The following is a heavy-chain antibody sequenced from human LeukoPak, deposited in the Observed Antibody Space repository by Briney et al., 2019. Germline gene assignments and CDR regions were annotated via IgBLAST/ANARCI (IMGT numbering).Heavy chain of an antibody. CDR1: GFTFSSKW. V-gene: IGHV3-74*01. Sequence: GGSLRLSCAASGFTFSSKWMHWVRQAPGKGLVWVSRIYSDGRTLTYADSVKGRFTISRDNDKKSLYLQMNSLRDDDTAVYYCARRFENSGFDYAFDYWGQGT. CDR3: ARRFENSGFDYAFDY. J-gene: IGHJ4*02. CDR2: IYSDGRTL. D-gene: IGHD5-12*01.